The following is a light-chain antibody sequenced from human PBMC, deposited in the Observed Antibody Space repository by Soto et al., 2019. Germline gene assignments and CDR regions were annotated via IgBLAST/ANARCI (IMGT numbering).Light chain of an antibody. V-gene: IGLV2-8*01. J-gene: IGLJ1*01. CDR2: EVS. CDR3: SSYAGSNNSYF. CDR1: SSDVGGYNY. Sequence: QSALTQPPSASGSPGQSVTISCTGTSSDVGGYNYVSWYQQHPGKAPKIMIYEVSKRPSGVPDRFSGSKSGNTASLTVSGLQAEDEADYYCSSYAGSNNSYFFGTGTKVTVL.